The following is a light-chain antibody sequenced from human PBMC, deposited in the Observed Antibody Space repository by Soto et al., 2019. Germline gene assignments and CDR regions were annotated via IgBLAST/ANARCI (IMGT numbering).Light chain of an antibody. Sequence: QSALTQPPSASGTPGQRVTISCFGGRSNIGGNYVYWYQQLPGTAPKLLIHRNNQRPSGVPDRLPGSKSGTSASLVISGVRSEDEADYYCAAWDDSLSGYVFGTGTKVTVL. J-gene: IGLJ1*01. CDR1: RSNIGGNY. CDR3: AAWDDSLSGYV. V-gene: IGLV1-47*01. CDR2: RNN.